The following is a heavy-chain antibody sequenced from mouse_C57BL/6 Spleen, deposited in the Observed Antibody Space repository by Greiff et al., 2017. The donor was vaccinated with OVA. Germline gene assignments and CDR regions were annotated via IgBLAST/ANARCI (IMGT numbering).Heavy chain of an antibody. CDR3: AREAYHYYFDY. J-gene: IGHJ2*01. CDR1: GYSITSGYD. V-gene: IGHV3-1*01. D-gene: IGHD2-10*01. CDR2: ISYSGST. Sequence: EVHLVESGPGMVKPSQSLSLTCTVTGYSITSGYDWHWIRHFPGNKLEWMGYISYSGSTNYNPSLKSRISITHDTSKNHFFLKLNSVTTEDTATYYCAREAYHYYFDYWGQGTTLTVSS.